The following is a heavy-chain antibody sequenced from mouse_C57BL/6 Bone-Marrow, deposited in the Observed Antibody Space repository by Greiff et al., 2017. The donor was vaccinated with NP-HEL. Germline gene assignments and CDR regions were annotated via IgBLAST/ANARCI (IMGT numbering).Heavy chain of an antibody. CDR2: IRLKSDNYAT. J-gene: IGHJ4*01. V-gene: IGHV6-3*01. CDR1: GFTFSNYW. Sequence: EVNVVESGGGLVQPGGSMKLSCVASGFTFSNYWMNWVRQSPEKGLEWVAQIRLKSDNYATHYAESVKGRLTISRDDSKSSVYLQMNNLRAENTGIYYCTANYYGSSYGPYAMDYWGQGTSVTVSS. D-gene: IGHD1-1*01. CDR3: TANYYGSSYGPYAMDY.